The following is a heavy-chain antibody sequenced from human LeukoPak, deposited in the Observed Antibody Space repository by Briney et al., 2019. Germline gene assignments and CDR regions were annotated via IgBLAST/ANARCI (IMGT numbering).Heavy chain of an antibody. D-gene: IGHD4-17*01. CDR1: GFTFSSYG. V-gene: IGHV3-30*02. CDR3: ARVMTTVASDY. CDR2: IHHDGSNK. Sequence: GGSLRLSCAASGFTFSSYGMHWVRQAPGKGLDWVAFIHHDGSNKYYADSVRGRFTISRDNSKNTLYLQMNSLRAEDTAVYYCARVMTTVASDYWGQGTLVTVSS. J-gene: IGHJ4*02.